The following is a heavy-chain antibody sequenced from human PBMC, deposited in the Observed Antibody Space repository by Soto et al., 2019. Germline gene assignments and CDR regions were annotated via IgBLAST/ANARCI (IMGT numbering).Heavy chain of an antibody. Sequence: SETLSLTCTVSGGSVRSYYWSWIRQSPEKGLEWIAYIYNSGSTKYNPSLKSRASISVDTSKNQFSLGLNSVTAADTAVYFCARMQVASYAFDVWGQGTMVTVSS. CDR2: IYNSGST. CDR3: ARMQVASYAFDV. CDR1: GGSVRSYY. D-gene: IGHD5-12*01. V-gene: IGHV4-59*02. J-gene: IGHJ3*01.